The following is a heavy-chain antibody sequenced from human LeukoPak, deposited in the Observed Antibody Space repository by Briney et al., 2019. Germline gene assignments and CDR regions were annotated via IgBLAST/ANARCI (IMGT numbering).Heavy chain of an antibody. D-gene: IGHD2-8*01. CDR1: GLTFSNYT. Sequence: PGGSLRLSCTASGLTFSNYTMTWVRQAPGKGLEWISSISGDTAYIYYADSLKGRFTISRDNSKNTVSLQMNSLGAEDTAIYYCAKRAPYCTNGICSYHFDYWGQGTLVTVSS. V-gene: IGHV3-23*01. CDR2: ISGDTAYI. J-gene: IGHJ4*02. CDR3: AKRAPYCTNGICSYHFDY.